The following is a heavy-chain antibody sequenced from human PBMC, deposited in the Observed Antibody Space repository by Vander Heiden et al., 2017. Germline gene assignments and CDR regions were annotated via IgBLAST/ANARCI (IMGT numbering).Heavy chain of an antibody. D-gene: IGHD6-19*01. V-gene: IGHV4-59*01. CDR3: AREGIAVADPFDY. Sequence: QVQLQESGPGLVKPSETLSLTCSVSGGSISSYYWSWIRQPPGKGLEWIGYIYYSGSTNYNPSLKSRVTISVDTSKNQFSLKLSSVTAADTAVYYCAREGIAVADPFDYWGQGTLVTVSS. J-gene: IGHJ4*02. CDR2: IYYSGST. CDR1: GGSISSYY.